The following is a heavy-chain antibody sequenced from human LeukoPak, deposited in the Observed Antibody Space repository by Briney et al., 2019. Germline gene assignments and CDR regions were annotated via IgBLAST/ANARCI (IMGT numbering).Heavy chain of an antibody. Sequence: SGTLSLTCAVSGGSISSNNWWSWVRQPPGKGLEWIGEIFHSGSTNYNPSLKSRVTISVDTSKNQFSLKLSSVTAADTAVYYCQSARYYDSSGYYYLDYWGQGTLVTVSS. CDR3: QSARYYDSSGYYYLDY. CDR1: GGSISSNNW. D-gene: IGHD3-22*01. CDR2: IFHSGST. J-gene: IGHJ4*02. V-gene: IGHV4-4*02.